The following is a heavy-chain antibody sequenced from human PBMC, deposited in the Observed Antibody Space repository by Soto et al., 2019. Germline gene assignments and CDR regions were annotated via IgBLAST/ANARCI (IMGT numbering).Heavy chain of an antibody. V-gene: IGHV3-23*01. Sequence: GVLRLSCVASGFTLSTYAMSWVRQAPGKGLEWVSALSPSGGETYYADSVKGRFTISRDNSMNALYLQMNSLRVEDTAVYYCAHPRGYGVFDAYDIWGQGTMVTVSS. D-gene: IGHD4-17*01. CDR1: GFTLSTYA. CDR3: AHPRGYGVFDAYDI. CDR2: LSPSGGET. J-gene: IGHJ3*02.